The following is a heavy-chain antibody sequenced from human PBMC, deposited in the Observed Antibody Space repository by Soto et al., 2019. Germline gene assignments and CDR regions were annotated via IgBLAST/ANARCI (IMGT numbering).Heavy chain of an antibody. CDR1: GGSISSGDYY. CDR2: IYYSGST. V-gene: IGHV4-30-4*01. CDR3: ARYSSGYSNWFDP. Sequence: LSLTCTVSGGSISSGDYYWSWIRQPPGKGLEWIGYIYYSGSTYYNPSLKSRVTISVDTSKNQFSLKLSSVTAADTAVYYCARYSSGYSNWFDPWGQGTLVTVSS. J-gene: IGHJ5*02. D-gene: IGHD3-22*01.